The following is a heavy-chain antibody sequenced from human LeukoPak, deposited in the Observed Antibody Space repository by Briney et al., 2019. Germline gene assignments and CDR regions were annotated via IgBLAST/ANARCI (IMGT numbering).Heavy chain of an antibody. CDR2: IYYSGST. CDR3: ARARSVAAVDY. J-gene: IGHJ4*02. D-gene: IGHD2-15*01. V-gene: IGHV4-31*03. Sequence: SQTLSLTCTVSGGSIGSGGYYWSWIRQHPGKGLEWIGYIYYSGSTYYNPSLKSRVTISVDTSKNQFSLKLSSVTAADTAVYYCARARSVAAVDYWGQGTLVTVSS. CDR1: GGSIGSGGYY.